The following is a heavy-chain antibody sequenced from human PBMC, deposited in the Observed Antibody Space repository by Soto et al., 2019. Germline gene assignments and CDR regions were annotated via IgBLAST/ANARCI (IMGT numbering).Heavy chain of an antibody. Sequence: QVQLVQSGAEVKKPGSSVKVSCKASGGTFSSNAISWVRQAPGQALEWMGGIMPVFAIANYGQKFQGRVTITADESTSTAYMELSSLRSEDTAVDYCARARHIAGDPIRGCLNVWGQGTTVTVSS. J-gene: IGHJ6*02. D-gene: IGHD2-21*01. CDR3: ARARHIAGDPIRGCLNV. CDR2: IMPVFAIA. V-gene: IGHV1-69*01. CDR1: GGTFSSNA.